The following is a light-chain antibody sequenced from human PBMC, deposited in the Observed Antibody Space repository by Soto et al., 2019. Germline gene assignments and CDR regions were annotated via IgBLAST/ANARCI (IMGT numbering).Light chain of an antibody. CDR2: DVS. CDR3: SSYTSISTLHVV. V-gene: IGLV2-14*01. CDR1: SSDVGGYNY. Sequence: QSALTKPASVSGSPGQSITISCTGTSSDVGGYNYVSWYQQHPGKAPKLMIYDVSNRPSGVSNRFSGSKSGNTASLTISWLQAEDEADYYCSSYTSISTLHVVFGGGTQLTVL. J-gene: IGLJ2*01.